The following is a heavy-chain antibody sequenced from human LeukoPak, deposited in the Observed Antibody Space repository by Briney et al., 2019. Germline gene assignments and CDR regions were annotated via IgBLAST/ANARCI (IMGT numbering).Heavy chain of an antibody. V-gene: IGHV3-48*03. D-gene: IGHD6-13*01. J-gene: IGHJ4*02. CDR3: ARGGGSSWCLDC. CDR1: GFTFSSYK. CDR2: ISTSDTTI. Sequence: PGGSLRLSCAASGFTFSSYKMNWVRQAPGKGLEWVSYISTSDTTIYYADSVKGRFAISRDNAKNSLYLQMNSLRVEDTAVYYCARGGGSSWCLDCWGQGTLVTVSS.